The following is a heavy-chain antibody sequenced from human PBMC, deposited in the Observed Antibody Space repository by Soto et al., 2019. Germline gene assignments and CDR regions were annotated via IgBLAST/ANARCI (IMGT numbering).Heavy chain of an antibody. V-gene: IGHV4-4*07. D-gene: IGHD1-26*01. CDR1: GGSISSYY. Sequence: QVQLQESGPGLVKPSETLSLTCTVSGGSISSYYWTWIRQPAGKGLEWIGRIYSTGLTTYNPSLKSRVTMSVDTSKNQFSLNLSSVPAADTALYFCARGSGGSSPYHAFDIWGQGTMVTVSS. CDR2: IYSTGLT. CDR3: ARGSGGSSPYHAFDI. J-gene: IGHJ3*02.